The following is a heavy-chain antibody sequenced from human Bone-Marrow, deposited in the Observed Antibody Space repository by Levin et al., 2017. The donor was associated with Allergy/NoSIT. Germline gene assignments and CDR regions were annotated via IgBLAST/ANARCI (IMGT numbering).Heavy chain of an antibody. V-gene: IGHV4-59*01. CDR1: GGSINNYH. Sequence: SQTLSLTCIVSGGSINNYHWSWIRQPPGKGLEWIGYIYYSGSTNYNPSLKSRVTISVDTSKNQFSLPLNSVTDADTAVYYGARERVLDSSGTYYYDGMAVWGQGTTVTVAS. J-gene: IGHJ6*02. CDR3: ARERVLDSSGTYYYDGMAV. D-gene: IGHD3-22*01. CDR2: IYYSGST.